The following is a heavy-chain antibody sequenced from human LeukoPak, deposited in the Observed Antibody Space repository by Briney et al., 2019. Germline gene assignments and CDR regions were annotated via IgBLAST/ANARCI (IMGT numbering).Heavy chain of an antibody. V-gene: IGHV3-48*04. J-gene: IGHJ6*03. Sequence: GGSLRLSCVASGFTFSTYSMNWVRQAPGKGLEWVSYISFSTSTIYYADSVKGRFTISRDNAKNSLYLQVNSLRAEDTAVYYCARAVWWAPMIVKYYYYMDAWGKGTTVTISS. CDR1: GFTFSTYS. CDR2: ISFSTSTI. CDR3: ARAVWWAPMIVKYYYYMDA. D-gene: IGHD3-22*01.